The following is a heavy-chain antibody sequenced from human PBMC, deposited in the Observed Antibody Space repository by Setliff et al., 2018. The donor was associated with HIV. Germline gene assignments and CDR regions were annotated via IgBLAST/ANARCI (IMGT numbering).Heavy chain of an antibody. V-gene: IGHV4-4*09. CDR1: GGAINGYY. CDR3: ARHRSRYVYGPQDY. D-gene: IGHD4-17*01. CDR2: FYPTGSV. J-gene: IGHJ4*02. Sequence: PSETLSLTCTVYGGAINGYYWSWIRQPPGQGLEWIGCFYPTGSVNYNPSLKSRVTISVDTTKNQFSLGVTSVTAADTAVYYCARHRSRYVYGPQDYWGQGTLVTVSS.